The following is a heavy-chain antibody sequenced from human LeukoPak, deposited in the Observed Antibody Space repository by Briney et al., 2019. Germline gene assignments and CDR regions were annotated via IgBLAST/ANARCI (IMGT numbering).Heavy chain of an antibody. CDR2: IYYSGST. D-gene: IGHD6-19*01. V-gene: IGHV4-39*07. J-gene: IGHJ3*02. CDR3: ARGHSSGWLLDGNAFDI. CDR1: GGSISSSSYY. Sequence: SETLSLTCTVSGGSISSSSYYWGWIRQPPGKGLEWIGSIYYSGSTFYNTSLKSRVTISVDTSMNQFSLKLSSVTAADTAVYYCARGHSSGWLLDGNAFDIWGQGTMVTVSS.